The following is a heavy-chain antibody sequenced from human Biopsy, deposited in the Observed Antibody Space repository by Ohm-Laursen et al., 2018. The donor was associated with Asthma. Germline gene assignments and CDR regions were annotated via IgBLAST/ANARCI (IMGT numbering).Heavy chain of an antibody. CDR3: ARAQDYYDSRGYYRSFDY. Sequence: TLSLTCSVFGGSVYSSDHHWSWIRQHPGKGLEWIGFIYYSGSTYYNPSLKSRVSISIDTSKNQFSLKLSSVTAADTAVYYCARAQDYYDSRGYYRSFDYWGQGTLVTVSS. CDR2: IYYSGST. J-gene: IGHJ4*02. V-gene: IGHV4-31*03. CDR1: GGSVYSSDHH. D-gene: IGHD3-22*01.